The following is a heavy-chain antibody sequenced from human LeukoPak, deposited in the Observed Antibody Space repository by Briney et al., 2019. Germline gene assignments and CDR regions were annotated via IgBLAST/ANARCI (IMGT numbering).Heavy chain of an antibody. CDR1: GFTFSSYG. D-gene: IGHD3-9*01. CDR2: ISYDRSNK. CDR3: AKDGDLTGYYNWFDP. Sequence: GGSLRLSCAASGFTFSSYGMHWVRQAPGKGLEWVAVISYDRSNKYYADSVKGRFTISRDNSKNTLYLQMNSLRAEDTAVYYCAKDGDLTGYYNWFDPWGQGTLVTVSS. V-gene: IGHV3-30*18. J-gene: IGHJ5*02.